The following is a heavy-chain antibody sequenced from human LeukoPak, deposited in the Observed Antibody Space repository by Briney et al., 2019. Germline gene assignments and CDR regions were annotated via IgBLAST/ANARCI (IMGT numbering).Heavy chain of an antibody. CDR2: ISSSGSTI. CDR3: ARGYLSRDGSNCSFFYS. Sequence: GGSLRLTCASSGSTLSSDVMNWVRQAPGKGLEWVSYISSSGSTIYYADSVRGRFTISRDNAKNSLYLQMNSLRDEDTAVYYCARGYLSRDGSNCSFFYSWGHGTQVTVSS. CDR1: GSTLSSDV. D-gene: IGHD5-24*01. J-gene: IGHJ5*01. V-gene: IGHV3-48*02.